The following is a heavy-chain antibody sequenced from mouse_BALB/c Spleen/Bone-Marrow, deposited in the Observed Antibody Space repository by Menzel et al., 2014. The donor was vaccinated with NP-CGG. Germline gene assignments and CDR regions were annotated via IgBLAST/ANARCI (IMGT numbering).Heavy chain of an antibody. J-gene: IGHJ3*01. CDR1: GFDFSRYW. V-gene: IGHV4-1*02. Sequence: EVKLLESGGGLVQPGGPLKPSCAASGFDFSRYWMSWVRQAPGKGLEWIGEINPDSSTINYTPSRKDKFIISRDNAKNTLYLQMSKVRSEDTALYYCARLSYYGRFAYWGQGTLVTVSA. CDR3: ARLSYYGRFAY. D-gene: IGHD1-1*01. CDR2: INPDSSTI.